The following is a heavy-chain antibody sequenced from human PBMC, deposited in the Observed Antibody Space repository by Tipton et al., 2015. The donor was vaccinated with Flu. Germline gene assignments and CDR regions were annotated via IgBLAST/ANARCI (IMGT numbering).Heavy chain of an antibody. J-gene: IGHJ4*02. CDR2: IYYSGTT. D-gene: IGHD3-10*01. CDR3: ATTTYYYGSGSHDY. V-gene: IGHV4-31*03. Sequence: TLSLTCSVSGGSISSGGEYWTWIRQHPGKGLEWIASIYYSGTTYYNPSLKSRVAISLDTFKNQFSLKLTSVTAADTAVYYCATTTYYYGSGSHDYWGQGTLVTVSS. CDR1: GGSISSGGEY.